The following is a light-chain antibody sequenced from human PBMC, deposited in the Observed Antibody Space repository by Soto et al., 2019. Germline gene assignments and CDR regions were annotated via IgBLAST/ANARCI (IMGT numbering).Light chain of an antibody. CDR3: GTWDSSLSAVV. J-gene: IGLJ2*01. CDR1: SSNIGNNY. V-gene: IGLV1-51*01. CDR2: DNN. Sequence: QSVLRQPPSVSAAPGQKVTISCSGSSSNIGNNYVSWYQQLPGTAPKLLIYDNNKRPSGIPDRFSGSKSGTSATLGITGLQTGDEADYYCGTWDSSLSAVVFGGGTKVTLL.